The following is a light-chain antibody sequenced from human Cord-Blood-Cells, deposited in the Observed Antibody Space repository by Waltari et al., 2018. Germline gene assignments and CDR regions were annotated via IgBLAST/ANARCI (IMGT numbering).Light chain of an antibody. CDR3: SSYTSSSTVV. Sequence: QSALTQPASVSGSPGQSITFSCPGTSSGVGGSNYVSWYKQHPGKAPILMIYDVSNRPSGVSNRFSGSKSGNTASLTISGLQAEDEADYYCSSYTSSSTVVFGGGTKLTVL. CDR1: SSGVGGSNY. CDR2: DVS. V-gene: IGLV2-14*01. J-gene: IGLJ2*01.